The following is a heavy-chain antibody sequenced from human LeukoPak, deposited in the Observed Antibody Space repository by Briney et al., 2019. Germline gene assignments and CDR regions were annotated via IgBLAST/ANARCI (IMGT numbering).Heavy chain of an antibody. V-gene: IGHV4-34*01. CDR3: ARGKGPYSSSRHYYYYMDV. CDR2: INHSGST. CDR1: GGSFSGYY. Sequence: KTSETLSLTCAVYGGSFSGYYWSWIRQPPGKGLEWIGEINHSGSTNYNPSLKSRVTISVDTSKNQFSLKLSSVTAADTAVYYCARGKGPYSSSRHYYYYMDVWGKGTTVTVSS. D-gene: IGHD6-13*01. J-gene: IGHJ6*03.